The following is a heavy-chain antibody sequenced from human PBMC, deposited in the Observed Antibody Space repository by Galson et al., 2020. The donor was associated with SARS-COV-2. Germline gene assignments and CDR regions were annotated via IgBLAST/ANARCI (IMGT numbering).Heavy chain of an antibody. V-gene: IGHV3-30*18. CDR2: ISYDGSNK. CDR1: GFTFSSYG. D-gene: IGHD4-17*01. CDR3: AKELYYGDPVAFDI. J-gene: IGHJ3*02. Sequence: GESLKISCAASGFTFSSYGMHWVRQAPGKGLEWVAVISYDGSNKYYADSVKGRFTISRDNSKNTLYLQMNSLRAEDTAVYYCAKELYYGDPVAFDIWGQGTMVTVSS.